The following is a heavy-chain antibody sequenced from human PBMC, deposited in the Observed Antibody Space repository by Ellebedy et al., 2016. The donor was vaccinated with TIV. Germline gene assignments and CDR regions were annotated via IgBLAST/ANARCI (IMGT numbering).Heavy chain of an antibody. D-gene: IGHD4-17*01. CDR3: ARHYGDYGKDH. J-gene: IGHJ4*02. CDR1: GFTFSSYG. CDR2: IWNDGSKK. Sequence: GESLNISXAASGFTFSSYGMHWVRQAPGKGLEWVAVIWNDGSKKYYADSVKGRFTISRDNSKNTLYLQMNSLRAEDTAGYYCARHYGDYGKDHWGQGTLVTVSS. V-gene: IGHV3-33*01.